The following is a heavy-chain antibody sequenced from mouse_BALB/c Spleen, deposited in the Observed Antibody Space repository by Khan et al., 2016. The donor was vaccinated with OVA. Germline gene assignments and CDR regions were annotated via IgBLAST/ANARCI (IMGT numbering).Heavy chain of an antibody. D-gene: IGHD4-1*01. CDR2: INSDGTYT. CDR1: GFTFSNYG. CDR3: SSHVTGSFAY. Sequence: EVELVESGGDLVKPGGSLKLSCAASGFTFSNYGMSWVRQIPDKRLEWVATINSDGTYTYYPDSVKGRFTISRNNAKNTLYLEMSSLKSEDTAMYYCSSHVTGSFAYWGQGTVVTVSA. V-gene: IGHV5-6*01. J-gene: IGHJ3*01.